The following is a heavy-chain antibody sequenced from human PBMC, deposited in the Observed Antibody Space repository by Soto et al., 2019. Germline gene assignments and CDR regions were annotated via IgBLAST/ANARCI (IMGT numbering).Heavy chain of an antibody. CDR2: ISGSGGST. CDR1: GFTFSSYS. Sequence: SGGSLRLSCAASGFTFSSYSMSWVRQAPGKGLEWVSAISGSGGSTYYADSVKGRFTIPRDNSKNTLYLQMNSLRAEDTAVYYCAKSSGANLGFDYWGQGTLVTVSS. CDR3: AKSSGANLGFDY. J-gene: IGHJ4*02. V-gene: IGHV3-23*01. D-gene: IGHD1-26*01.